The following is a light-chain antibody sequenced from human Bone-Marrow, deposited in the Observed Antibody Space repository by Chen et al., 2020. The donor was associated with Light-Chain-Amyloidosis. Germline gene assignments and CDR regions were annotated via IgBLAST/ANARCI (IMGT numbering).Light chain of an antibody. J-gene: IGLJ3*02. CDR3: QVWDRSSDRPV. CDR2: DDS. V-gene: IGLV3-21*02. CDR1: NIGATS. Sequence: SYVLTQPSSVPVAPGQTATIACGGNNIGATSVHWYQQTPGQAPLLVVYDDSDRPSGIPERLSGSNSGNTATLTIGRVEAGDEAGYYCQVWDRSSDRPVFGGGTKLTVL.